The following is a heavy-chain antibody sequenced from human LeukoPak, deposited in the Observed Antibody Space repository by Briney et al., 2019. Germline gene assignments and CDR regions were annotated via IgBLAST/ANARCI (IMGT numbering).Heavy chain of an antibody. CDR3: ARIGGSGSYSGHYFDH. D-gene: IGHD3-10*01. V-gene: IGHV3-74*01. CDR1: GFTFSTYW. Sequence: GGSLRLSCAASGFTFSTYWMHWVRRAPGKGLVWVSRISTDGSVTSYPDSVKGRFTISRDNAKNTMYLQMNSLRAEDTAVYYCARIGGSGSYSGHYFDHWGQGTLVTVSS. J-gene: IGHJ4*02. CDR2: ISTDGSVT.